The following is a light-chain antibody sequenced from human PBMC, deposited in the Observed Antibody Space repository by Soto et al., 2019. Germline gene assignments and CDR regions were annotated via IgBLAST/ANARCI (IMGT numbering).Light chain of an antibody. CDR1: QDISNY. CDR3: QQYGKRPIT. J-gene: IGKJ5*01. CDR2: DAS. V-gene: IGKV1-33*01. Sequence: DIQMTQSPPSLSASVGDRVTITCQASQDISNYLSWYQQKPGKAPNLLIYDASNLKTGVPSRFSGSGSGTDFIFIISSLQPGDIATSYCQQYGKRPITYGHGTRLEIK.